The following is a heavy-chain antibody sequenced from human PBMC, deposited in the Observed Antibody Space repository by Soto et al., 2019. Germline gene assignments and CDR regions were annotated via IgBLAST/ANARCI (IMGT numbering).Heavy chain of an antibody. CDR1: GFTFTSYA. CDR2: FSGYHDTT. D-gene: IGHD2-8*02. J-gene: IGHJ4*02. V-gene: IGHV3-23*01. CDR3: AKASLGHCTGATCYDFDY. Sequence: EVQLLESGGGLVQPGGSLRLSCSASGFTFTSYAMSWVRQAPGKRLEWVSTFSGYHDTTYTAGSVKGRFTISRDNSKNTLYLQMNSLRDEDTAVYYCAKASLGHCTGATCYDFDYWGQGTLVTVSS.